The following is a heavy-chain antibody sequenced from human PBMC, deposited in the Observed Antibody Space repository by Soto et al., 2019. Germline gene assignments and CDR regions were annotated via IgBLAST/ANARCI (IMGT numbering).Heavy chain of an antibody. J-gene: IGHJ6*02. V-gene: IGHV1-18*01. CDR1: GYTFTSYG. Sequence: ASVKVSCKASGYTFTSYGISWVRQAPGQGLEWMGWISAYNGNTNYAQKLQGRVTMTTDTSTSTAYMELRSLRSDDTAVYYCASSPGYCSSTSCYRYYYGMDVWGQGTTVTISS. CDR3: ASSPGYCSSTSCYRYYYGMDV. D-gene: IGHD2-2*01. CDR2: ISAYNGNT.